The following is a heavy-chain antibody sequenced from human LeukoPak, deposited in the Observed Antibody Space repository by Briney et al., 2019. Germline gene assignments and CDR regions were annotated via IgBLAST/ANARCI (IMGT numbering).Heavy chain of an antibody. J-gene: IGHJ4*02. Sequence: GGSLRLSCAASGFTFSSYGMHWVRQAPGKGLEWVSAISGSGGGTYYADSVKGRFTISRDNSKNTLYLQMNSLRAEDTAVYYCAKEGYDYSLSFDYWGQGTLVTVSS. V-gene: IGHV3-23*01. CDR2: ISGSGGGT. CDR3: AKEGYDYSLSFDY. CDR1: GFTFSSYG. D-gene: IGHD3-22*01.